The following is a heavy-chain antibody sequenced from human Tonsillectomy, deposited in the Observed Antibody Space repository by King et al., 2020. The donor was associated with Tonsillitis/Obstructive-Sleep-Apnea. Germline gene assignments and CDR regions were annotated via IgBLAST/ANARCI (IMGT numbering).Heavy chain of an antibody. Sequence: QLQESGPGLVKPSQTLSLTCTVSGGSISRGGYYWSWIRQHPGKGLEWIGYIYYSGSTYYNPSLKSRVTISVDTSKNQFSLKLSSVTAADTAVYYCARDGHESSSPFSFDYWGQGTLVTVSS. CDR3: ARDGHESSSPFSFDY. J-gene: IGHJ4*02. D-gene: IGHD6-6*01. V-gene: IGHV4-31*03. CDR2: IYYSGST. CDR1: GGSISRGGYY.